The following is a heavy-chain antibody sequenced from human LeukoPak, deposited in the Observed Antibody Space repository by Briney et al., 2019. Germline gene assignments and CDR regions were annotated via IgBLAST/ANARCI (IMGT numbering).Heavy chain of an antibody. J-gene: IGHJ4*02. D-gene: IGHD6-19*01. V-gene: IGHV3-48*03. CDR3: ARGFSGWALGY. CDR2: ISSSGSTI. Sequence: GGSLRLSCAASGFTFSSYEMNWVRQAPGKGQEWVSYISSSGSTIYYADSVKGRFTISRDNAKNSLYLQMNSLRAEDTAVYYCARGFSGWALGYWGQGTLVTVSS. CDR1: GFTFSSYE.